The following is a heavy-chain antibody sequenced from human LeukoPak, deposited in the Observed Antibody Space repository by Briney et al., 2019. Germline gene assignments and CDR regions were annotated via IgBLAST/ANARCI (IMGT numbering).Heavy chain of an antibody. Sequence: SETLSLTCTVSGGSISSSNYYWGWIRQPPGKGLEWIGSIYYGGSTYYNPSLKSRVTISVDTSKNQFSLRLSSVTPEDTAVYYCARVYSSSWYDAFDIWGPGTMVTVSS. V-gene: IGHV4-39*01. CDR1: GGSISSSNYY. CDR3: ARVYSSSWYDAFDI. CDR2: IYYGGST. D-gene: IGHD6-13*01. J-gene: IGHJ3*02.